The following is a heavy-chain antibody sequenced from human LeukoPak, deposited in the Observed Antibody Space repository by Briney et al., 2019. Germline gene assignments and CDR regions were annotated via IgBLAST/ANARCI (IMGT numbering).Heavy chain of an antibody. CDR1: GYTFTVYY. D-gene: IGHD3-3*01. CDR3: ARGDLRFLEWLLYLFDY. Sequence: ASVTVSCKASGYTFTVYYMHWVRQAPGQGLEWMGWINPNSGGTNYAQKFQGRVTMTRDTSISTAYMELSRLRSDDTAVYYCARGDLRFLEWLLYLFDYWGQGTLVTVSS. CDR2: INPNSGGT. J-gene: IGHJ4*02. V-gene: IGHV1-2*02.